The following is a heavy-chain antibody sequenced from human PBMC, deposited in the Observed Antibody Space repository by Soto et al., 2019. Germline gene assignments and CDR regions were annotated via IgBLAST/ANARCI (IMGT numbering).Heavy chain of an antibody. CDR3: ARLVVPAARTQNWFDP. CDR1: GGSISSSSYY. Sequence: PSETLSLTCTVSGGSISSSSYYWGWIRQPPGKGLKWIGSIYYSGSTYYNPSLKSRVTISVDTSKNQFSQKLSSVTAADTAVYYCARLVVPAARTQNWFDPWGQGTLVTVSS. D-gene: IGHD2-2*01. V-gene: IGHV4-39*01. J-gene: IGHJ5*02. CDR2: IYYSGST.